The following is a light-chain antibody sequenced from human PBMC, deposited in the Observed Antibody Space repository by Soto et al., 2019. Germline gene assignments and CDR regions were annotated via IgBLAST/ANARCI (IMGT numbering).Light chain of an antibody. J-gene: IGLJ1*01. CDR2: EVS. CDR1: SSDVGGYKY. CDR3: SSYTSSSTLDV. Sequence: QSALTQPASVSGSPGQSITISCTGTSSDVGGYKYVSWYQQHPGKVPKLMIYEVSNRPSGVSNRFSGSKSGNKASLTISGLHAEDEADYYCSSYTSSSTLDVFGTGTKLTVL. V-gene: IGLV2-14*01.